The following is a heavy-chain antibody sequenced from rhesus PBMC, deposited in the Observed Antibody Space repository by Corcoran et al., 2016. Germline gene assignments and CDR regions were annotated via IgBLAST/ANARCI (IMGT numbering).Heavy chain of an antibody. CDR1: GGSISSSNW. CDR2: IYGGAAST. CDR3: ARHLGSSYGWRFDV. J-gene: IGHJ5-1*01. D-gene: IGHD6-43*01. V-gene: IGHV4-93*02. Sequence: QVQLQESGPAVVKPSETLSLTCAVSGGSISSSNWWDWIRQSPGKGLEWIGGIYGGAASTVYSPSLKSRVTLSIDTSKNQFSRKLSSVTAADTAVYFGARHLGSSYGWRFDVWGAGVLVTVSS.